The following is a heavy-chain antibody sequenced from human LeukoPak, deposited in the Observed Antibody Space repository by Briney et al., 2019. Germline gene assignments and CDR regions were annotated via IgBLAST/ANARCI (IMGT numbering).Heavy chain of an antibody. V-gene: IGHV3-30*02. D-gene: IGHD4-17*01. Sequence: GGSLRLSCAASGFTFSSYGMHWVRQAPGKGLEWVAFIRFDGSIKYYAESVKGRFTISRDNAKNTLYLQMNSLSAEDTAVYYCARDEPTVTTGPPVGSWGQGTLVTVSS. CDR3: ARDEPTVTTGPPVGS. CDR1: GFTFSSYG. J-gene: IGHJ5*02. CDR2: IRFDGSIK.